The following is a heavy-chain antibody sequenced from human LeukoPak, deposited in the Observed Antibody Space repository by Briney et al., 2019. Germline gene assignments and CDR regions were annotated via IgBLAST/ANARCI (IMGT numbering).Heavy chain of an antibody. D-gene: IGHD6-13*01. CDR3: ARGYSSWYFYYFDY. J-gene: IGHJ4*02. V-gene: IGHV3-11*01. Sequence: KPGGSLRLSGAASGFTFSDYYMSWIRQAPGKGLEWVSYISSSGSTIYYADSVKGRFTISRDNAKNSLYLQMNSLRAEDTAVYYCARGYSSWYFYYFDYWGQGTLVTVSS. CDR1: GFTFSDYY. CDR2: ISSSGSTI.